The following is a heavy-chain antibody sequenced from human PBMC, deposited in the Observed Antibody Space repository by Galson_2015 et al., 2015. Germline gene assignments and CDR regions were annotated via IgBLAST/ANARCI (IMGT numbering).Heavy chain of an antibody. CDR2: ISKVATT. CDR3: ARGHKYSSSWPRGYFHH. V-gene: IGHV4-39*01. J-gene: IGHJ1*01. CDR1: GGSITTSSYY. D-gene: IGHD6-13*01. Sequence: TLSLTCTVSGGSITTSSYYWAWIRQSPDKGLEWIATISKVATTCYNPSLKSRITISVDTSKNQFSLKLSSVTAADTALYYCARGHKYSSSWPRGYFHHWGQGTLVTVSS.